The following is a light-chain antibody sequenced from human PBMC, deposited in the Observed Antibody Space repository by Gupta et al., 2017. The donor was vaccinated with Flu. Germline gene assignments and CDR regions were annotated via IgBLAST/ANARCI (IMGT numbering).Light chain of an antibody. CDR3: QHYGSSPWT. CDR1: QSVSSSY. J-gene: IGKJ1*01. CDR2: VAS. Sequence: EIVLTQSRGTLSLSPGERATLSCRASQSVSSSYLAWYQQKPGQAPRLLIYVASSRATGIPDRFSSSGSGTDFTLTISRLEPEDFAVYYCQHYGSSPWTFGQGTNVEIK. V-gene: IGKV3-20*01.